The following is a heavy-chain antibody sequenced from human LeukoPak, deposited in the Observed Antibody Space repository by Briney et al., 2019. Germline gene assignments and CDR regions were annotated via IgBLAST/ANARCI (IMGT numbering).Heavy chain of an antibody. CDR2: IYTSGNT. J-gene: IGHJ2*01. CDR1: GGSITTYQ. Sequence: SETLSLTCTVSGGSITTYQWTWIRQPAGKGLEWIGLIYTSGNTNYNPSLKSRVTMSVDTSKNQFFLKLSSVTAADTAVYYCARDQHSSGWYGHFDLWGRGTLVTVCS. D-gene: IGHD6-19*01. V-gene: IGHV4-4*07. CDR3: ARDQHSSGWYGHFDL.